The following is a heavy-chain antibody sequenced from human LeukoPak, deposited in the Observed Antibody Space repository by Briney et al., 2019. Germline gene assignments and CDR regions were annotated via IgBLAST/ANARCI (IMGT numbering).Heavy chain of an antibody. CDR2: IRYDGSNK. CDR3: AKIWARGDGYPTYFDY. Sequence: QPGGSLRLSCAASGFTFSSYGMHWVRQAPGKGLEWVAFIRYDGSNKYYADSVKGRFTISRDNSKNTLYLQMNSLRAEDTAVYYCAKIWARGDGYPTYFDYWGQGTLVTVSS. J-gene: IGHJ4*02. V-gene: IGHV3-30*02. CDR1: GFTFSSYG. D-gene: IGHD5-24*01.